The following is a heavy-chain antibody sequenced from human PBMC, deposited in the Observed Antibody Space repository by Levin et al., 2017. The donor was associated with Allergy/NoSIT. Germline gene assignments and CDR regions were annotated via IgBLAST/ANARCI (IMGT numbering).Heavy chain of an antibody. CDR3: AKAGYCSGGSCYSFFDC. J-gene: IGHJ4*02. CDR1: GFTFSSYA. V-gene: IGHV3-23*01. D-gene: IGHD2-15*01. CDR2: ISGSGIST. Sequence: GGSPRLSCAASGFTFSSYAMSWVRQAPGKGLEWVSAISGSGISTYYADSVKGRFTISRDNSKNTLYLQMNSLRAEDTAVYYCAKAGYCSGGSCYSFFDCWGQGTLVTVSS.